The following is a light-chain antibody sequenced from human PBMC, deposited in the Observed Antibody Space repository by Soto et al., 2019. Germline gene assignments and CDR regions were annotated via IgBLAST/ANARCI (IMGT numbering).Light chain of an antibody. V-gene: IGLV2-14*01. Sequence: QSALTQPASVSGSPGQSITISCTGTRSDVGGYNYVSWYQQHPGKAPKLMIYEVRNRPSGVSNRFSGSKSGNTASLTISGLQADDEADYYCSSYTSSTTLVVFGGGTKLTVL. CDR3: SSYTSSTTLVV. CDR2: EVR. J-gene: IGLJ2*01. CDR1: RSDVGGYNY.